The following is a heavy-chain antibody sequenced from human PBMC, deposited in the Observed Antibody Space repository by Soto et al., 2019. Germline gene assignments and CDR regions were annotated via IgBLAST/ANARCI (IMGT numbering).Heavy chain of an antibody. CDR3: ARGGGQRYCSGGSCLRWFDP. CDR1: GGSISSSSYY. D-gene: IGHD2-15*01. J-gene: IGHJ5*02. Sequence: TLSLTCTVSGGSISSSSYYWGWIRQPPGKGLEWIGSIYYSGSTYYNPSLKSRVTISVDTSKNQFSLKLSSVTAADTAVYYCARGGGQRYCSGGSCLRWFDPWGQGTLVTVSS. V-gene: IGHV4-39*01. CDR2: IYYSGST.